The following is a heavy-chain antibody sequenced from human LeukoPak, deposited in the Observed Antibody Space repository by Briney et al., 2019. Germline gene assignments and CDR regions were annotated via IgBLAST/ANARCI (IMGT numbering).Heavy chain of an antibody. CDR3: ARGALNYDFWSGYYYYFDY. CDR2: IYYSGST. V-gene: IGHV4-59*01. Sequence: SETLSLTCTVSGGSISSYYWSWIRQPPGKGLEWIGYIYYSGSTNYNPSLKSRVTISVDTSKNQFSLKLSSVTAADTAVYYCARGALNYDFWSGYYYYFDYWGQGTLVTVSS. D-gene: IGHD3-3*01. J-gene: IGHJ4*02. CDR1: GGSISSYY.